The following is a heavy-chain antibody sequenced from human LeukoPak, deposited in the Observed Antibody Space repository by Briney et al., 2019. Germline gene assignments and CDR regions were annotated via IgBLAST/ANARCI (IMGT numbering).Heavy chain of an antibody. D-gene: IGHD6-13*01. Sequence: PGGSLRLSCAASGFTYSSYEMNSVRQAPGKGLEWVSYISSSGSTIYYAVSVKGRFTISRDNAKNTLYLEMNSLRVEDTAVYCCARDWYLAIDYGGQGTLVTVP. CDR1: GFTYSSYE. J-gene: IGHJ4*02. CDR2: ISSSGSTI. CDR3: ARDWYLAIDY. V-gene: IGHV3-48*03.